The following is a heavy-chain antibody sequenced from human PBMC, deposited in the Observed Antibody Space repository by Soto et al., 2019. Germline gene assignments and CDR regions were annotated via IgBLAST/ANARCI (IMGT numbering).Heavy chain of an antibody. CDR2: IIPILGIA. J-gene: IGHJ4*02. CDR1: GGTFSSYT. Sequence: QVQLVQSGAEVKKPGSSVKVSCKASGGTFSSYTISWVRQAPGQGLEWMGRIIPILGIANYAQKFQGRVTITEDNSTSTADMELSSLRSDDTAVYYCGIANYYGSGSTPPVDYWGQGTLVTVSS. CDR3: GIANYYGSGSTPPVDY. D-gene: IGHD3-10*01. V-gene: IGHV1-69*02.